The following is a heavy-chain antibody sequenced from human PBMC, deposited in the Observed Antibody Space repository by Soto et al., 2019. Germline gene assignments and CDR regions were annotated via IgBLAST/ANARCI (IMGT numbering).Heavy chain of an antibody. Sequence: SGPTLVNPTETLTLTCTVSGFSLTTGKMGVSWIRQPPGKALEWLAHIFSDNERSYSTSLQGRLTISKDTSGSQVVLSMTNVDPVDTATYYCARMHVHSYQLYYPMDVWGQGTKGTVYS. CDR2: IFSDNER. CDR3: ARMHVHSYQLYYPMDV. D-gene: IGHD2-2*01. CDR1: GFSLTTGKMG. V-gene: IGHV2-26*01. J-gene: IGHJ6*02.